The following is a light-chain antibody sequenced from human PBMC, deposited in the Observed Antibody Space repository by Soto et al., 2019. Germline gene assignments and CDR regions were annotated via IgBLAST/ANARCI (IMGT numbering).Light chain of an antibody. V-gene: IGLV2-14*01. CDR2: EVS. CDR3: SSYTTSSTLLYV. Sequence: QSALTQPASVSGSPGQSITISCTGTSSDVGGYNSVSWYQQHPGKAPKLMIYEVSNRPSGVSNRFSGYKSGNTASLTISGLQAEDEADYYCSSYTTSSTLLYVFVTGTKLTVL. J-gene: IGLJ1*01. CDR1: SSDVGGYNS.